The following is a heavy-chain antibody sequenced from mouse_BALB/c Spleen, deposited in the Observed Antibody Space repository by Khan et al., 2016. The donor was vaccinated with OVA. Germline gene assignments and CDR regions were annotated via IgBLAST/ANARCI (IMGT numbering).Heavy chain of an antibody. Sequence: LVESGPELKKPGETVRISCKASGYTFTTAGIQWVQKMPGKGLKWIGWINTHSGVPKYAEDFKGRFAFSLEISVSTAYLQITNLKNEDTATYFCARGGAAYYGNDGGAMEYWGQGTSVTVSS. CDR1: GYTFTTAG. D-gene: IGHD2-9*01. CDR2: INTHSGVP. V-gene: IGHV9-4*02. J-gene: IGHJ4*01. CDR3: ARGGAAYYGNDGGAMEY.